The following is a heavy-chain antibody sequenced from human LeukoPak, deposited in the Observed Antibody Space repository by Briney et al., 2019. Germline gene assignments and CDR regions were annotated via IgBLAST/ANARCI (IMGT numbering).Heavy chain of an antibody. Sequence: SQTLSLTCTVSGGSITSGGYYWSWIRQHPGKGLEWIGYIYYSGSSYYNPSLKSRVTISMDTSKNQFSLKLNSVTAEDTAVYYCAKEKRITMIVVVITHFDYWGQGTLVTVSS. V-gene: IGHV4-31*03. J-gene: IGHJ4*02. CDR1: GGSITSGGYY. D-gene: IGHD3-22*01. CDR2: IYYSGSS. CDR3: AKEKRITMIVVVITHFDY.